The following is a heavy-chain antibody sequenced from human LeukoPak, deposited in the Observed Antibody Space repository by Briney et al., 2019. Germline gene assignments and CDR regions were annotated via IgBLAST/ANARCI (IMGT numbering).Heavy chain of an antibody. Sequence: GESLKISCKGSGYSFASSWIGWVRQMPGKGLEWMGIIYPGDSDTRYSPSFQGQVTISADKSINTAYLQWSSLKASDTAMYYCARQVPGCSGGTCYSGWFDPWGQGTLVTVSS. V-gene: IGHV5-51*01. CDR1: GYSFASSW. D-gene: IGHD2-15*01. CDR3: ARQVPGCSGGTCYSGWFDP. J-gene: IGHJ5*02. CDR2: IYPGDSDT.